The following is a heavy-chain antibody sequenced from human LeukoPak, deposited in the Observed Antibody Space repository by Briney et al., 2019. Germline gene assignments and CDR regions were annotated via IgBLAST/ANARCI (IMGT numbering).Heavy chain of an antibody. CDR3: ARAARWYYDSSGYSKPFDY. V-gene: IGHV4-4*02. CDR2: IYHSGST. Sequence: SETLSLTCAISGGSISSSNWWSWVRQPPGKGLEWIGEIYHSGSTNYNPSLKSRVTISVDKSKNQFSLKLSSVTAADTAVYYCARAARWYYDSSGYSKPFDYWGQGTLVTVSS. D-gene: IGHD3-22*01. CDR1: GGSISSSNW. J-gene: IGHJ4*02.